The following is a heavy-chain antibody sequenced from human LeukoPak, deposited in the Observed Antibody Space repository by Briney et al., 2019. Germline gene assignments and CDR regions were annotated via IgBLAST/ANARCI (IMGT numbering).Heavy chain of an antibody. CDR3: ARQGCSGGSCHRAFDY. V-gene: IGHV4-34*01. J-gene: IGHJ4*02. CDR1: GGSFSGYY. D-gene: IGHD2-15*01. CDR2: INHSGST. Sequence: SETLSLTCAVYGGSFSGYYWSWIRQPPGKGLEWIGEINHSGSTNYNPSLKSRVTISVDTSKNQFSLKLSSVTAADTAVYYCARQGCSGGSCHRAFDYWGQGTLVTVSS.